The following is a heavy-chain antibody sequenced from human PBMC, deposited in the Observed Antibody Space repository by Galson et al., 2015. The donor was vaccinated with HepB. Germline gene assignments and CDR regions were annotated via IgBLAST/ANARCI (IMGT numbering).Heavy chain of an antibody. CDR1: GFSFSSYG. V-gene: IGHV3-30*18. D-gene: IGHD4-17*01. CDR2: ISYDGSNK. Sequence: SLRLSCAASGFSFSSYGMHWVRQAPGKGLEWMAVISYDGSNKYYADSVKGRFTISRDNSKNTLYLQMNSLRAEDTAVYYCAKASKDGDYFEYWGQGTLVTVSS. J-gene: IGHJ4*02. CDR3: AKASKDGDYFEY.